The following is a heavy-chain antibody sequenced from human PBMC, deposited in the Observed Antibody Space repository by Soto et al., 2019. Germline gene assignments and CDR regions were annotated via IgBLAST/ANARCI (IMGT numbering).Heavy chain of an antibody. CDR1: GFTFSSYG. V-gene: IGHV3-30*18. CDR2: ISYDGSNK. CDR3: AKDLTVTTVYYYYYGMDV. Sequence: ESGGGVVQPGRSLRLSCAASGFTFSSYGMHWVRQAPGKGLEWVAVISYDGSNKYYADSVKGRFTISRDNSKNTLYLQMNCLRAEDTAVYYCAKDLTVTTVYYYYYGMDVWGQGTTVTVSS. D-gene: IGHD4-4*01. J-gene: IGHJ6*02.